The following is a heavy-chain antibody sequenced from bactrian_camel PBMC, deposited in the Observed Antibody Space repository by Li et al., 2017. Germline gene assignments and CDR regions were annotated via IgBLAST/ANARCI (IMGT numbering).Heavy chain of an antibody. CDR2: IDLDSYT. D-gene: IGHD4*01. CDR1: GLTYEDLC. CDR3: AADNTIPTQPCGYGYNF. V-gene: IGHV3S55*01. J-gene: IGHJ4*01. Sequence: HVQLVESGGGSVQAGGSLRLSCEVSGLTYEDLCMGWYRQAPGNECELLSTIDLDSYTYVSDSVKGRFTASRDNARNTFYLQMNNLKREDTAVYYCAADNTIPTQPCGYGYNFWGQGTQVTVS.